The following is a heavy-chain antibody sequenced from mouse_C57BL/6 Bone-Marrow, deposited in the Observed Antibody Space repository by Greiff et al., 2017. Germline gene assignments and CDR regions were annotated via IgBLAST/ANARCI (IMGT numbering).Heavy chain of an antibody. D-gene: IGHD1-1*01. CDR3: TRYGSSAAWFAY. Sequence: QVQLQQSGAELVRPGASVTLSCKASGYTFTDYEMHWVKQTPVHGLEWIGAIDPETGGTAYNQKFKGKAILTADKSSSTAYMELRSLTSEDSAVDYCTRYGSSAAWFAYWGQGTLVTVAA. V-gene: IGHV1-15*01. J-gene: IGHJ3*01. CDR1: GYTFTDYE. CDR2: IDPETGGT.